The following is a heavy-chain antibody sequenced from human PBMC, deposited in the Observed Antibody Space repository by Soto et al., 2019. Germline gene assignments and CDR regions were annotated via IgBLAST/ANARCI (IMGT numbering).Heavy chain of an antibody. J-gene: IGHJ4*02. V-gene: IGHV4-30-2*01. CDR1: GGSISSGGYS. D-gene: IGHD5-18*01. CDR2: IYHSGST. Sequence: QLQLQESGSGLVKPSQTLSLTCAVSGGSISSGGYSWSWIRQPPGKGLEWIGYIYHSGSTYYNPSLKSRVTISVDRSKNQYSLKLSSVTAADTAVYYCARDRGYSYGSFDYWGQGTLVTVSS. CDR3: ARDRGYSYGSFDY.